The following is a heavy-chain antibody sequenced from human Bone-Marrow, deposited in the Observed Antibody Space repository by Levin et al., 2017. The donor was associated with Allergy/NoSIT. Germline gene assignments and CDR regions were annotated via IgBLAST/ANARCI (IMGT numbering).Heavy chain of an antibody. CDR2: ISGSGGST. CDR1: GFTSSIHT. Sequence: LSLTCAASGFTSSIHTMTWVRQGPGKGLEWVAVISGSGGSTYHADSVKGRITISRDNSKNTVYLQMNSLRADDTAVYFCAKDLNDYYDMSYGMDVWGQGTTVTVSS. CDR3: AKDLNDYYDMSYGMDV. V-gene: IGHV3-23*01. D-gene: IGHD3-22*01. J-gene: IGHJ6*02.